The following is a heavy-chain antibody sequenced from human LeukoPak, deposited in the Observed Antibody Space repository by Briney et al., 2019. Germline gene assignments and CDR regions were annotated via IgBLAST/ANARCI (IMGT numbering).Heavy chain of an antibody. V-gene: IGHV3-9*01. Sequence: PGRSLRLSCAASGFTFDDYVMHWVRQAPGKGLEWVSGITWNSDTIAYADSVKGRFTISRDNAKNSLYLQMNSLRADDTALYYCARDGGGSYLDYWGQGTLVTVSS. D-gene: IGHD1-26*01. CDR3: ARDGGGSYLDY. J-gene: IGHJ4*02. CDR2: ITWNSDTI. CDR1: GFTFDDYV.